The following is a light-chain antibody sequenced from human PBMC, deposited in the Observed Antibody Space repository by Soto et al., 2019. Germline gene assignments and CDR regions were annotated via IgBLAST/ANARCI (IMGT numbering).Light chain of an antibody. CDR1: QSINAH. Sequence: EVVMTQSPATLSVSPGERVTLSCRASQSINAHLAWYQQKPGQAPRLLIHGASTRATGIPARFSGSGCGTYFLLTINGMQYAYFAMYYCQQYNTWLWTFGKGNKVEI. CDR2: GAS. J-gene: IGKJ1*01. CDR3: QQYNTWLWT. V-gene: IGKV3-15*01.